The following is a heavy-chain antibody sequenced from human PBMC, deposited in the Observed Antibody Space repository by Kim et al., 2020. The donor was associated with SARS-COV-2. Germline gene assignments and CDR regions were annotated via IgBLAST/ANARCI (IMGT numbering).Heavy chain of an antibody. CDR1: GGSISSGGYY. CDR3: ARRGSAAAGPAGLKKHFDY. J-gene: IGHJ4*02. Sequence: SETLSLTCTVSGGSISSGGYYWSWIRQHPGKGLEWIGYIYYSGSTYYNPSLKSRVTISVDTSKNQFSLKLSSVTAADTAVYYCARRGSAAAGPAGLKKHFDYWGQGTLVTVSS. D-gene: IGHD6-13*01. V-gene: IGHV4-31*03. CDR2: IYYSGST.